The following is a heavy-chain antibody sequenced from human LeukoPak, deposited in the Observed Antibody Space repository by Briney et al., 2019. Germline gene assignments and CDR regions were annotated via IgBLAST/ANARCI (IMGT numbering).Heavy chain of an antibody. CDR2: ISANNGDT. D-gene: IGHD2-15*01. CDR1: GYTFIHYG. V-gene: IGHV1-18*01. Sequence: ASVKVSCKASGYTFIHYGIHWVRQAPGQGLEWLGWISANNGDTNYAQKLQGRVTMNTDTSTSTAYMELRSLTSDDTAVYYCARRGPTPYYYYMDVWGNGTTVTVSS. CDR3: ARRGPTPYYYYMDV. J-gene: IGHJ6*03.